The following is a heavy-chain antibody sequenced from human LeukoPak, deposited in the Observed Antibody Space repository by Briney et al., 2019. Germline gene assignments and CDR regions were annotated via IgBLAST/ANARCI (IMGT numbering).Heavy chain of an antibody. D-gene: IGHD3-22*01. Sequence: GASVKVSCKASGYTFTSYGISWVRQAPGQGLEWMGWTSAYNGNTNYAQKLQGRVTTTTDTSTSTAYMELRSLRSDDTAVYYCARVPRQKYYYDSSGYTFDYWGQGTLVTVSS. CDR3: ARVPRQKYYYDSSGYTFDY. CDR2: TSAYNGNT. J-gene: IGHJ4*02. V-gene: IGHV1-18*01. CDR1: GYTFTSYG.